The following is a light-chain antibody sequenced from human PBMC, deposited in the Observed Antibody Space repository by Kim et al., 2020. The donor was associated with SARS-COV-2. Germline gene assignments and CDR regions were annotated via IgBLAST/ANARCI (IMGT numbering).Light chain of an antibody. CDR3: QVWDSSSDHPVV. Sequence: GKTARITCGRNNIGSKSVHWYQQKPGQAPVLVIYYDSDRPSGIPERFSGSNSGNTATLTISRVEAGDEADYYCQVWDSSSDHPVVFGGGTKVTVL. V-gene: IGLV3-21*04. CDR2: YDS. CDR1: NIGSKS. J-gene: IGLJ2*01.